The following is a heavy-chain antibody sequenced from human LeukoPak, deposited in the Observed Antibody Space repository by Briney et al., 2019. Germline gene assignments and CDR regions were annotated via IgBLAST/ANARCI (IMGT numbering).Heavy chain of an antibody. CDR2: VDPDSGGT. V-gene: IGHV1-2*06. CDR3: ARVLVRGVLDY. D-gene: IGHD3-10*01. Sequence: ASVKVSCKASGYTFTGYYIHWVRQAPGQGLEWTGRVDPDSGGTSYAQKFQGRITMTRDTSISTAYMELNRLKSDDTAVYYCARVLVRGVLDYWGQGTLVTVSS. J-gene: IGHJ4*02. CDR1: GYTFTGYY.